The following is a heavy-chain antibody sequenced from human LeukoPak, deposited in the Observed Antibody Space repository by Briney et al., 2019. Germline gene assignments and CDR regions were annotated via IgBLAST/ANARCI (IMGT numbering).Heavy chain of an antibody. CDR3: ARGQQLLDY. V-gene: IGHV3-48*01. D-gene: IGHD6-13*01. J-gene: IGHJ4*02. CDR1: GFTFSSYM. CDR2: INSNSRTI. Sequence: GGSLRLSCAASGFTFSSYMMNWVRQAPGKGLEWVSYINSNSRTIYYADSVKGRFTVSRDNAKNLLYLQMNSLRAEDTAVYYCARGQQLLDYWGQGTLVTVSS.